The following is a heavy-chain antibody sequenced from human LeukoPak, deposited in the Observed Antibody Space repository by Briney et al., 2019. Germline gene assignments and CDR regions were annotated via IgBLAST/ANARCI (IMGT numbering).Heavy chain of an antibody. J-gene: IGHJ6*01. CDR3: ARDPYYGSGSYTMDV. V-gene: IGHV3-20*01. D-gene: IGHD3-10*01. CDR2: INWNGGST. CDR1: GFTFDDYG. Sequence: GGSLRLSCAASGFTFDDYGMSWVRQAPGKGLEWVSGINWNGGSTGYADSVKGRFTISRDNAKNSLYLQMNSLRAEDTALYHCARDPYYGSGSYTMDVWGKGPRSPSPQ.